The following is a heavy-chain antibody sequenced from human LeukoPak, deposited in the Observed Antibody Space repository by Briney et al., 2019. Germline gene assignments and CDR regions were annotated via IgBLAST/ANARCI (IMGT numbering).Heavy chain of an antibody. Sequence: GGSLRLSCAASGFTVSSNYMSWVRQAPGKGLEWVSVIYSGGSTYYADSVKGRFTISRDNSKNTLYLQMNSLRAEDTAVYYCASAYNTRSRFDYWGQGTLVTVSS. V-gene: IGHV3-53*01. J-gene: IGHJ4*02. D-gene: IGHD5-24*01. CDR3: ASAYNTRSRFDY. CDR2: IYSGGST. CDR1: GFTVSSNY.